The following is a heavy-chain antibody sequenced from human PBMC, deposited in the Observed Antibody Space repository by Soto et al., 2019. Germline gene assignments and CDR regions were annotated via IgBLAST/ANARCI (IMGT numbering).Heavy chain of an antibody. J-gene: IGHJ5*02. CDR2: IIPIFGTA. CDR3: ARVGCSSTSCYFLNWFDP. CDR1: GGTFSSYA. D-gene: IGHD2-2*01. V-gene: IGHV1-69*13. Sequence: ASVKVSCKASGGTFSSYAISWVRQAPGQGLEWMGGIIPIFGTANYAHKFQGRVTITADESTSTAYMELSSLRSEDTAVYYCARVGCSSTSCYFLNWFDPWGQGTLVTVSS.